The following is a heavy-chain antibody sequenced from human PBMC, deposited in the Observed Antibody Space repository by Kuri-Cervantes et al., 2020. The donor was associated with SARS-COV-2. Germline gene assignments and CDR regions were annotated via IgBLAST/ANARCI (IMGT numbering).Heavy chain of an antibody. CDR3: ARDDHYYDSSGLTL. CDR1: GGSFSGYY. D-gene: IGHD3-22*01. Sequence: SETLSLTCAVYGGSFSGYYWSWIRQPPGKGLEWIGEINHSGSTNYNPSLKSRVTISVDTSKNQFSLKLSSVTAADTAVYYCARDDHYYDSSGLTLWGQGTLVTAPQ. J-gene: IGHJ4*02. V-gene: IGHV4-34*01. CDR2: INHSGST.